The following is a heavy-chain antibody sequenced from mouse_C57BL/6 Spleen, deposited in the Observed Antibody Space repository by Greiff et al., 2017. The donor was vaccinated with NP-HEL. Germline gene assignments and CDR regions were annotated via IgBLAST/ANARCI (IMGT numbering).Heavy chain of an antibody. V-gene: IGHV1-42*01. CDR2: INPSTGGT. CDR3: ARSNWGEGYYAMDY. Sequence: VQLKQSGPELVKPGASVKISCKASGYSFTGYYMNWVKQSPEKSLEWIGEINPSTGGTTYNQKFKAKATLTVDKSSSTAYMQLKSLTSEDSAVYYCARSNWGEGYYAMDYWGQGTSVTVSS. D-gene: IGHD4-1*01. CDR1: GYSFTGYY. J-gene: IGHJ4*01.